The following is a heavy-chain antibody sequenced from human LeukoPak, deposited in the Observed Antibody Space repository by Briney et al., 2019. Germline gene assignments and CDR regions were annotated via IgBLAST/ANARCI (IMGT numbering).Heavy chain of an antibody. CDR1: GFTFDDYA. Sequence: PGRSLRLSCAASGFTFDDYAMHWVRQAPGKGLKWVSGISWNSGSIGYADSVKGRFTISRDNAKNSLYLQMNSLRAEDTALYYCAKDIFRYTGNFDYWGQGTLVTVSS. J-gene: IGHJ4*02. V-gene: IGHV3-9*01. CDR3: AKDIFRYTGNFDY. CDR2: ISWNSGSI. D-gene: IGHD1-20*01.